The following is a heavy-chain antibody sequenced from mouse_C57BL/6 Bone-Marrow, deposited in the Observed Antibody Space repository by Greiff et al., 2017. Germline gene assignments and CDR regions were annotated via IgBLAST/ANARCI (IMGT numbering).Heavy chain of an antibody. CDR2: ISSGGSYT. Sequence: EVKLVESGGDLVKPGGSLELSCAASGFTFSSYGMSWVRQTPGKRLEWVATISSGGSYTYYPDSVKGRFTISRDNAKNTLYLQMSSLKSEDTAMYYCARRGYSYAMDYWGQGTSVTVSS. V-gene: IGHV5-6*02. CDR1: GFTFSSYG. CDR3: ARRGYSYAMDY. D-gene: IGHD2-3*01. J-gene: IGHJ4*01.